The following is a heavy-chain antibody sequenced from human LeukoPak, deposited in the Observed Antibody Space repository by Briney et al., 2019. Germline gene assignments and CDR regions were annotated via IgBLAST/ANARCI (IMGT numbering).Heavy chain of an antibody. Sequence: GGSLTLSCVGSGFICSCQSMNWVRQAPGKGLEWVSSISSSSRYIYYVDSVKGRFTSSRDNAKNSLYLQMTSLRAEDMAVYYCARDAIGITTYDSYFDNWGQGTLVTVSS. CDR2: ISSSSRYI. CDR1: GFICSCQS. CDR3: ARDAIGITTYDSYFDN. J-gene: IGHJ4*02. D-gene: IGHD3-22*01. V-gene: IGHV3-21*01.